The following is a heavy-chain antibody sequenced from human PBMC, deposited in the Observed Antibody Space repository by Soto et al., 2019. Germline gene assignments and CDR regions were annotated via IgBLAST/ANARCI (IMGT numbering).Heavy chain of an antibody. J-gene: IGHJ6*03. CDR3: ARGLDSSSSVSYYYMDV. V-gene: IGHV1-8*01. CDR2: MNPNSGNT. Sequence: ASVKVSCKASGYTFTSYDINWVRQAPGQGFEWMGWMNPNSGNTGYAQKFQGRVTMTRNTSISTAYMELSSLRSEDTAVYYCARGLDSSSSVSYYYMDVWGKGTTVTVSS. D-gene: IGHD6-6*01. CDR1: GYTFTSYD.